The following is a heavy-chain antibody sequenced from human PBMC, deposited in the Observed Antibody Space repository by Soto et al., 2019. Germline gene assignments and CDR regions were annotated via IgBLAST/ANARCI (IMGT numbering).Heavy chain of an antibody. V-gene: IGHV3-23*01. CDR1: GFTFSSYA. J-gene: IGHJ5*02. Sequence: EVQLLESGGGLVQPGGSLRLSCAASGFTFSSYAMSWVRQAPGKGLEWVSAISGSGGSTYYADSVKGRFTISRDNSKNTLYPQMNSLRAEDTAVYYCAKDQATRVAAAGAFDPWGQGTLVTVSS. CDR3: AKDQATRVAAAGAFDP. D-gene: IGHD6-13*01. CDR2: ISGSGGST.